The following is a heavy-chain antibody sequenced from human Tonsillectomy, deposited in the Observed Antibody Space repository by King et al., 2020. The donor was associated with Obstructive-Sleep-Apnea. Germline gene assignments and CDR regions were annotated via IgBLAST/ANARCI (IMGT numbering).Heavy chain of an antibody. V-gene: IGHV1-69*10. Sequence: QLVQSGAEVKKPGSSVKVSCKASGDASSSYAISWVRQAPGKGLEWVGGLIPLLGVAHYAQKFQGRVTITADKSTTTAYMDLSSLRSEDTAMYYCARGAAGTFDYWGQGTLVTVSS. CDR1: GDASSSYA. CDR2: LIPLLGVA. CDR3: ARGAAGTFDY. J-gene: IGHJ4*02. D-gene: IGHD6-25*01.